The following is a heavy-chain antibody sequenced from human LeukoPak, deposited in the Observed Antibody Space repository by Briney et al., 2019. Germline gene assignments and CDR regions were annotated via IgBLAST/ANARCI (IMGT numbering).Heavy chain of an antibody. V-gene: IGHV3-21*04. CDR2: ISSNSRHI. CDR3: AKRGPGSPQSGKYYFDY. J-gene: IGHJ4*02. CDR1: GFTFSTYS. Sequence: VGSLRLSCAASGFTFSTYSMNWVRQAPGKGLEWVSSISSNSRHIYYADSMRGRFTISRDNAKNSLYLQMNSLRAEDTAVYYCAKRGPGSPQSGKYYFDYWGQGTLVTVSS. D-gene: IGHD3-10*01.